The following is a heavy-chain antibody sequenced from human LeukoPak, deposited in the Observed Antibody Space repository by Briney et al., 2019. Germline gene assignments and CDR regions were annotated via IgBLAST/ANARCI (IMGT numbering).Heavy chain of an antibody. CDR2: ISYDGSNK. D-gene: IGHD2-21*02. J-gene: IGHJ4*02. Sequence: GGSLRLSCAASGFTFSSYGMHWVRQAPGKGLEWVAVISYDGSNKYYADSVKGRFTISRDNSKNTLYLQMNSLRAEDTAVYYCAKRSRSGDIGHWGQGTLVTVSS. V-gene: IGHV3-30*18. CDR3: AKRSRSGDIGH. CDR1: GFTFSSYG.